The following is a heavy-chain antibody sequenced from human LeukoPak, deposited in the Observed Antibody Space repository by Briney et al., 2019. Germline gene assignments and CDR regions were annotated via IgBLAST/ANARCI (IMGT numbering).Heavy chain of an antibody. CDR1: GFTFSSAW. CDR3: ARDYKYAFDN. V-gene: IGHV3-48*01. D-gene: IGHD5-24*01. CDR2: IGIDSGNT. J-gene: IGHJ4*02. Sequence: PGGSLRLSCAASGFTFSSAWMTWVRQAPGKGPEWISYIGIDSGNTNYADSVKGRFTISGDKAKNSLYLQMNSLRVEDTAVYYCARDYKYAFDNWGQGALVTVSS.